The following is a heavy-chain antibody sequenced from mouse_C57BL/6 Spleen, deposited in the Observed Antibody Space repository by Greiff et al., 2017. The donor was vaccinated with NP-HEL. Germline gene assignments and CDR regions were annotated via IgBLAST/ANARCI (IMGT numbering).Heavy chain of an antibody. D-gene: IGHD2-3*01. Sequence: VQLQQSGAELVKPGASVKISCKASGYAFSSYWMNWVKQRPGKGLEWIGQIYPGDGDTNYIGKFKGKATLTADKSSSTAYMQLSSLTSEDSAVYFCARGVDGYYVLFAYWGQGTLVTVSA. CDR2: IYPGDGDT. CDR1: GYAFSSYW. V-gene: IGHV1-80*01. CDR3: ARGVDGYYVLFAY. J-gene: IGHJ3*01.